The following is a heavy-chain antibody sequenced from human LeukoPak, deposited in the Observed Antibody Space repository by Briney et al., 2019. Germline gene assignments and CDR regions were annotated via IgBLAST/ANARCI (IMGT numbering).Heavy chain of an antibody. J-gene: IGHJ4*02. CDR3: ASSPGVRGVIMPYYFDY. D-gene: IGHD3-10*01. V-gene: IGHV4-4*07. Sequence: PSETLSLTCTVSGGSISSYYWSWIRQPAGKGLEWIGRIYTSGSTNYNPSLKGRVTMSVDTSKNQFSLKLSSVTAADTAVYYCASSPGVRGVIMPYYFDYWGQGTLVTVSS. CDR2: IYTSGST. CDR1: GGSISSYY.